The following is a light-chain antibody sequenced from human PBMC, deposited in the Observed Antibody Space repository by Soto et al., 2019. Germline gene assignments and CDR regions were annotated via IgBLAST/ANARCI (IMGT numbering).Light chain of an antibody. CDR3: TSYTSSSTRV. V-gene: IGLV2-14*03. Sequence: QSVLTQPASVSGSPGQSITISCTGTSSDIGGYNSVSWYQQHPGKAPKLMIYDVNNRPSGVSNRFSGSKSGNTASLTISGLQAEDEADYYRTSYTSSSTRVFGGGTKLTVL. J-gene: IGLJ2*01. CDR2: DVN. CDR1: SSDIGGYNS.